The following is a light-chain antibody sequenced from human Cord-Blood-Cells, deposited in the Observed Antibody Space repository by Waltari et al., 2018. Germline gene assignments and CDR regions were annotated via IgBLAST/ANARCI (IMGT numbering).Light chain of an antibody. V-gene: IGLV2-23*01. J-gene: IGLJ3*02. Sequence: QSALTPPASVSGSPGPSITISCTGTSSDVGSYNLVSCYQQHPGKAPKLMIYEGSKRPSGVSNRFSGSKSGNTASLTISGLQAEDEADYYCCSYAGSSTSWVFGGGTKLTVL. CDR2: EGS. CDR3: CSYAGSSTSWV. CDR1: SSDVGSYNL.